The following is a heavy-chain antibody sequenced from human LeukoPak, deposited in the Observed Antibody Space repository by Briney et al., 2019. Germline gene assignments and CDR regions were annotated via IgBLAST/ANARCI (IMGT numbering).Heavy chain of an antibody. V-gene: IGHV1-18*01. Sequence: GASVKVSCTASGYTFTNYGISWVRQAPGQGPEWMGWISAYNGNTRYAQSFQGRVTMTTDTSTTTAYMELRSLRSDDTAVYYCARTGSHITTTIYYWGQGTLVAVSS. D-gene: IGHD3-10*01. CDR3: ARTGSHITTTIYY. J-gene: IGHJ4*02. CDR2: ISAYNGNT. CDR1: GYTFTNYG.